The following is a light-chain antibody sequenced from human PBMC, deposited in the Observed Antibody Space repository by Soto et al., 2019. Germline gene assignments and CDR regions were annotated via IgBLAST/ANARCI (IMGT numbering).Light chain of an antibody. CDR3: KQYDVHPKT. V-gene: IGKV1-5*01. CDR2: DAS. Sequence: DVEITQSPPTLAASLGHRVTISCRSSENSKNWLAWYQQTPGKAPRVLISDASRLETGVPSRFSGSGYGTDFTLTITSMQTDDFGIYHCKQYDVHPKTFGQGTKVDIK. J-gene: IGKJ1*01. CDR1: ENSKNW.